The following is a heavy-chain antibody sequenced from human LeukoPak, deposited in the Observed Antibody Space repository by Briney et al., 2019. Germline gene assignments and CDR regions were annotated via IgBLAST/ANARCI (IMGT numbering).Heavy chain of an antibody. CDR3: AREFPRDILTGYEVDP. J-gene: IGHJ5*02. V-gene: IGHV4-39*07. CDR1: GGSITRSSYY. Sequence: SETLSLTCTVSGGSITRSSYYWAWIRQPPGKGLEWIGSIYYSGSTYYNPSLKSRVTISVDTSKNQFSLKLSSVTAADTAVYYCAREFPRDILTGYEVDPWGQGTLVTVSS. CDR2: IYYSGST. D-gene: IGHD3-9*01.